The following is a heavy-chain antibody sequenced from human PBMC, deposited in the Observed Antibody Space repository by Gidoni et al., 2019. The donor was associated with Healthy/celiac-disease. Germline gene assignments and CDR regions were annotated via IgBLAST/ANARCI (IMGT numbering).Heavy chain of an antibody. CDR3: ARHIGRSWFDP. J-gene: IGHJ5*02. CDR2: IYYSGST. Sequence: QLQLQESGPGLVKPSETLSLTCTVSGGSISSSSYYWGWIRQPPGKGLEWIGSIYYSGSTYYNPSLKSRVTISVDTSKNQFSLKLSSVTAADTAVYYCARHIGRSWFDPWGQGTLVTVSS. D-gene: IGHD1-26*01. CDR1: GGSISSSSYY. V-gene: IGHV4-39*01.